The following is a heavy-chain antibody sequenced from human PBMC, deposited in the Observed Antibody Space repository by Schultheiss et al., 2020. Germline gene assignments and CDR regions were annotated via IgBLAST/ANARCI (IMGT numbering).Heavy chain of an antibody. Sequence: GGSLRLSCAASGFTFSSHWMHWVRQAPGKGLVWVSSISSSSSYIYYADSVKGRFTISRDNAKNSLYLQMNSLRAEDTAVYYCTTDRVDIVATTSWWYFDLWGRGTLVTVSS. CDR1: GFTFSSHW. V-gene: IGHV3-21*01. J-gene: IGHJ2*01. CDR2: ISSSSSYI. D-gene: IGHD5-12*01. CDR3: TTDRVDIVATTSWWYFDL.